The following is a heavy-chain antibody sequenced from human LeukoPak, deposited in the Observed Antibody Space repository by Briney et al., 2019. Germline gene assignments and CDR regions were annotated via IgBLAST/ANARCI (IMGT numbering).Heavy chain of an antibody. V-gene: IGHV1-2*02. D-gene: IGHD4-23*01. CDR1: GYTFTGYY. CDR2: INPNSGGT. J-gene: IGHJ4*02. CDR3: ARDLGYCGGNSD. Sequence: GASVKVSCKASGYTFTGYYMHWVRQAPGQGLEWMGWINPNSGGTNYAQKFQGRVTMTRDTSISTACMELSSLRSEDTAVYYCARDLGYCGGNSDWGQGTLVTVSS.